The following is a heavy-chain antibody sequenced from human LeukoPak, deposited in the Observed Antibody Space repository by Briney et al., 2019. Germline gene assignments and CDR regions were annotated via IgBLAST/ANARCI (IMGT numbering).Heavy chain of an antibody. J-gene: IGHJ4*02. Sequence: GGSLRLSCVASGFTFTSYWMHWVRQAPGKGLVWVSRINSDGSSTSYADSVKGRFTISRDNAKNTLYLQMNSLRAEDTAVYYCARDWQAVAEHFDYWGQGTLVTVSS. V-gene: IGHV3-74*01. CDR2: INSDGSST. CDR1: GFTFTSYW. CDR3: ARDWQAVAEHFDY. D-gene: IGHD6-19*01.